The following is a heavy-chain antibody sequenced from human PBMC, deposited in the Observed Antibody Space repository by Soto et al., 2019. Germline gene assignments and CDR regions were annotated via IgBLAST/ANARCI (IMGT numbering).Heavy chain of an antibody. J-gene: IGHJ4*02. CDR3: ARDRYGITGTTDY. CDR2: ISYDGSNK. CDR1: GFTLSSYA. D-gene: IGHD1-7*01. V-gene: IGHV3-30-3*01. Sequence: GGSLRLSCAASGFTLSSYAMHWVRQAPGKGLEWVAVISYDGSNKYYADSVKGRFTISRDNSKNTLYLQMNSLRAEDTAVYYCARDRYGITGTTDYWGQGTLVTVSS.